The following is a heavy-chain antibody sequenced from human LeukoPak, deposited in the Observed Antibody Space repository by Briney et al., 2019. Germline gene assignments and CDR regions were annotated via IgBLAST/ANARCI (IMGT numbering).Heavy chain of an antibody. V-gene: IGHV3-30*18. CDR3: AKDLGYCSGGSCYHSDY. J-gene: IGHJ4*02. CDR2: ISYDGSNK. CDR1: GFTFSSYG. D-gene: IGHD2-15*01. Sequence: PGGSLRLSCAASGFTFSSYGMHWVRQAPGKGLEWVAVISYDGSNKYYADSVKGRFTISRDNSKNTLYLQMNSLRAEDTAVYYCAKDLGYCSGGSCYHSDYWGRGTLVTVSS.